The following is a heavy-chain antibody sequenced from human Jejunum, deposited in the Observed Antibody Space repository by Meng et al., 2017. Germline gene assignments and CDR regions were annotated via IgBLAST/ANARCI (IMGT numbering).Heavy chain of an antibody. J-gene: IGHJ6*02. Sequence: GESLKISCAASGFTFSSYWMHWVRRAPGKGLVWVSHSNRDGSSTTYADSLRGRFIISRDNDKDTLYLQMNSLRAEDTAVYFCARAICSGGSCSLADGLDVWDQGTTVTVSS. V-gene: IGHV3-74*01. CDR2: SNRDGSST. CDR1: GFTFSSYW. D-gene: IGHD2-15*01. CDR3: ARAICSGGSCSLADGLDV.